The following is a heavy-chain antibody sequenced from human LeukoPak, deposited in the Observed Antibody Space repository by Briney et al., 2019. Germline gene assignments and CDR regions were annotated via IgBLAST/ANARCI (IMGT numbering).Heavy chain of an antibody. CDR3: ARAGSSGWYWGRAFDI. CDR2: INPNSGGT. D-gene: IGHD6-19*01. J-gene: IGHJ3*02. Sequence: GASVKVSCKASGYTFTGYYMHRVRQAPGQGLEWMGRINPNSGGTNYAQKFQGRVTMTRDTSISTAYMELSRLRSDDTAVYYCARAGSSGWYWGRAFDIWGQGTMVTVSS. CDR1: GYTFTGYY. V-gene: IGHV1-2*06.